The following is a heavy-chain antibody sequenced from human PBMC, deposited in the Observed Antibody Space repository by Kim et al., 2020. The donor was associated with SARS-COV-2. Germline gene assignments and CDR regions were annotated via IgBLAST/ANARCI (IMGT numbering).Heavy chain of an antibody. D-gene: IGHD3-10*01. CDR3: ARAPFGDLSAYYFDL. CDR2: ISSSGSYV. J-gene: IGHJ4*01. CDR1: GFTFSDYY. Sequence: GGFLRLSCAASGFTFSDYYMTWIRQAPGKGLEWVSYISSSGSYVNYADSVKGRFTISRDNAKNSLYLQMSSLRAEDTALYYCARAPFGDLSAYYFDLWG. V-gene: IGHV3-11*01.